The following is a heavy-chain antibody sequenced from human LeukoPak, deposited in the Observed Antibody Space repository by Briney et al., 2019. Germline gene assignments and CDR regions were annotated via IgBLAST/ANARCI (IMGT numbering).Heavy chain of an antibody. CDR3: ATELLRLGELSFEY. J-gene: IGHJ4*02. CDR2: INPSGGST. D-gene: IGHD3-16*02. Sequence: ASVKVSCKASGYTFTSYYMHWVRQAPGQGLEWMGIINPSGGSTSYAQKFQGRVTMTEDTSTDTAYMELSSLRSEDTAVYYCATELLRLGELSFEYWGQGTLVTVSS. CDR1: GYTFTSYY. V-gene: IGHV1-46*01.